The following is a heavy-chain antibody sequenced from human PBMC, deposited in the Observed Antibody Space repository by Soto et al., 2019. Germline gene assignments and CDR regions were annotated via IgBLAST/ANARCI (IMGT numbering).Heavy chain of an antibody. D-gene: IGHD6-19*01. Sequence: QVQLVQSGAEVKKPGAAVRVSCEASGYTFTSYGISWVRQAPGQGLEWIGWISVYSGSTNYAQKLQGRVTMTIDSSTRAVYMELMSLRSADTAVYYCARASRGLAVHDYHYYAMDVWGQVTTVTVS. J-gene: IGHJ6*02. CDR1: GYTFTSYG. V-gene: IGHV1-18*04. CDR3: ARASRGLAVHDYHYYAMDV. CDR2: ISVYSGST.